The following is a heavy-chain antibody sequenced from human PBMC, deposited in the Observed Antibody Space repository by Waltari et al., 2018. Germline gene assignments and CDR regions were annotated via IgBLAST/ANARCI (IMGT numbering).Heavy chain of an antibody. CDR3: ASCYDSSGPEWFDP. CDR1: GGNFSSDA. J-gene: IGHJ5*02. V-gene: IGHV1-69*13. Sequence: VELVQSGAEVKKTGSSVKVSCKASGGNFSSDANSTVRQAPGQWLEWLGRIIPIFGTANYAQKFQGRVTITADKSTSTAYMELSSLRSEDTAVYYCASCYDSSGPEWFDPWGQGTLVTVSS. CDR2: IIPIFGTA. D-gene: IGHD3-22*01.